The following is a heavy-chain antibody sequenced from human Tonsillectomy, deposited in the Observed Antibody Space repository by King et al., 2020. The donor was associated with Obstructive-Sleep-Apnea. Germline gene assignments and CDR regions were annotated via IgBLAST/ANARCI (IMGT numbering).Heavy chain of an antibody. CDR1: GYTFTTYF. J-gene: IGHJ6*02. CDR2: INPSGGST. Sequence: QLVQSGAEVKKPGASVKVSCKASGYTFTTYFMHWVRQAPGQGLEWMGLINPSGGSTTYAQKFQGRVTLTRDTSTSTVYMELSSLRSEDTAVYYCARGDVGSGRHYCYYYGMDVWGQGTTVTVSS. V-gene: IGHV1-46*01. CDR3: ARGDVGSGRHYCYYYGMDV. D-gene: IGHD3-10*01.